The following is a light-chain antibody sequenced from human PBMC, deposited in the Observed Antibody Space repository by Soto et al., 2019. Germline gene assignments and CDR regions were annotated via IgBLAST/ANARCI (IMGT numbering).Light chain of an antibody. CDR2: GVN. J-gene: IGLJ2*01. V-gene: IGLV2-23*02. Sequence: QSALTQPASVSGSPGQSITISCTGTNGDVGSYDLVSWYQRYPGEAPKLIIYGVNKRPSGISNRFSGSKSGNTASLTISGLQAEDEAEYDCCSYAGSNSLIFGGGTQLTVL. CDR1: NGDVGSYDL. CDR3: CSYAGSNSLI.